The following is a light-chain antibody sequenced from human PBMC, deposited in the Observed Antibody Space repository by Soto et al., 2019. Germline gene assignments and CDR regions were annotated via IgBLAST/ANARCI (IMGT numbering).Light chain of an antibody. CDR2: DTS. Sequence: EIVLTQSPGTLSLSPGERATLSCRASQTLSNSFIAWYQQKPGQAPRLLIYDTSSRATGVPDRYSASGSGTDFTLTISSLEPEDFAVYYCQQRSNWPITFGQGTRLEI. J-gene: IGKJ5*01. CDR1: QTLSNSF. V-gene: IGKV3D-20*02. CDR3: QQRSNWPIT.